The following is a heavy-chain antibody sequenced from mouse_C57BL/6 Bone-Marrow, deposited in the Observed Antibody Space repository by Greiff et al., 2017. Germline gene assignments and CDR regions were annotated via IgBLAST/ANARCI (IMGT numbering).Heavy chain of an antibody. CDR3: ARNLRTYYSHAMDY. Sequence: VQLQESGPGLVQPSQSLSITCTVSGFSLTSYGVHWVRQSPGKGLEWLGVIWSGGSTDYNAAFISRLSISKDNSKSQVFFKMNSLQADDTAIYYCARNLRTYYSHAMDYWGQGTSVTVSS. CDR1: GFSLTSYG. V-gene: IGHV2-2*01. J-gene: IGHJ4*01. CDR2: IWSGGST. D-gene: IGHD2-12*01.